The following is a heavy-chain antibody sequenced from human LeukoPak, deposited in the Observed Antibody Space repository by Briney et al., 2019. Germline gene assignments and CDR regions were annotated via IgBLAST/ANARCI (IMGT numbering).Heavy chain of an antibody. Sequence: GGSLRLSCAASGFTFSSYSMNWVRQAPGKGLEWVSYISSSGSTIYYADPVKGRFTISRDNAKNSLYLQMNSLRAEDTAVYYCARVPYYYDSSGYYPSGYWGQGTLVTVSS. CDR3: ARVPYYYDSSGYYPSGY. J-gene: IGHJ4*02. CDR2: ISSSGSTI. CDR1: GFTFSSYS. V-gene: IGHV3-48*04. D-gene: IGHD3-22*01.